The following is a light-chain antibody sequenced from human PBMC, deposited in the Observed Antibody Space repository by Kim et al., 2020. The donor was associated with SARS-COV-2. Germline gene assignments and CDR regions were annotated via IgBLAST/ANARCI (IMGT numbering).Light chain of an antibody. CDR3: QQRSDWPIT. CDR2: EAS. J-gene: IGKJ5*01. CDR1: QSVSSN. Sequence: VAPGEGATLSCSASQSVSSNLAWYQQKPGQAPRLLIYEASNRAPGIPARFSGSGSGTDFSLTISSLEFEDSAVYYCQQRSDWPITFGQGTRLEIK. V-gene: IGKV3-11*01.